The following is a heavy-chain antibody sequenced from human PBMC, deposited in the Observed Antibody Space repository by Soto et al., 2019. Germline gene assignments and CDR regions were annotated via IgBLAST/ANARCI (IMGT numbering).Heavy chain of an antibody. CDR2: ISSRSDI. V-gene: IGHV3-21*04. J-gene: IGHJ3*02. CDR1: GFTFSTYS. D-gene: IGHD2-8*01. CDR3: ARYSHLTNGVGPDAFDI. Sequence: GGSLRLSCVGSGFTFSTYSINWVRQAPGKGLEWVSSISSRSDIYYADSVKGRFTISRDNSKNTLYLQMNSLRAEDTAVYYCARYSHLTNGVGPDAFDIWGQGTMVTVSS.